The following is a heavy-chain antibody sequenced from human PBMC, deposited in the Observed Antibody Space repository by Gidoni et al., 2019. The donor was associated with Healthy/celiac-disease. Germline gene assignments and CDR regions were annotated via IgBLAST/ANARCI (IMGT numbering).Heavy chain of an antibody. CDR1: GFPFSRYA. CDR3: AILIGVRGHFRGAYGMDV. D-gene: IGHD3-10*01. CDR2: ISGSGGSP. J-gene: IGHJ6*02. V-gene: IGHV3-23*01. Sequence: EVQLLASGGGLVQPGGSLRLSCAASGFPFSRYAMSWVRQAPGKGLEWVSAISGSGGSPYYADSVKGRFTISRDNSKNTLYLQMNSLRAEDTAVYYCAILIGVRGHFRGAYGMDVWGQGTTVTVSS.